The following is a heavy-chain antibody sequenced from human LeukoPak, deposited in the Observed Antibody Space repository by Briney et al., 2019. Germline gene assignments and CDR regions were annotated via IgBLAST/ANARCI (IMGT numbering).Heavy chain of an antibody. Sequence: ASVKVSCKVSGYTLTELSMHWVRQAPGKGLERVGGFDPEDGETIYAQKFQGRVTMTEDTSTDTAYMELSSLRSEDTAVYYCATTYYYDSSGYYYGSWGQGTLVTVSS. CDR2: FDPEDGET. D-gene: IGHD3-22*01. CDR1: GYTLTELS. CDR3: ATTYYYDSSGYYYGS. J-gene: IGHJ4*02. V-gene: IGHV1-24*01.